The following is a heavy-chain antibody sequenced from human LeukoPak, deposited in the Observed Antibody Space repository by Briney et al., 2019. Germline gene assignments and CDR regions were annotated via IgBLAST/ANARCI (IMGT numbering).Heavy chain of an antibody. CDR3: ARVAARSCFDY. Sequence: SETLSLTCTVSGGSISSHYWSWIRQPPGKGLEWIGYIHYSGSTNYNPSLKSRVTISVDTSKNQFSLKLSSVTAADTAVYYCARVAARSCFDYWGQGTLVTVSS. CDR1: GGSISSHY. CDR2: IHYSGST. D-gene: IGHD6-6*01. J-gene: IGHJ4*02. V-gene: IGHV4-59*11.